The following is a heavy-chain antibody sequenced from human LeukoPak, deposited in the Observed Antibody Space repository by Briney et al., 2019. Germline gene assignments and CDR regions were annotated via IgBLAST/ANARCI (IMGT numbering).Heavy chain of an antibody. Sequence: GGSLRLSCAASGFTFSSYSMNWVRQAPGKGLEWVSSISSSSSYIYYADSVKGRFTISRDNAKNSLYLQMNSLRVEDTAVYYCARGDLWLGHWGQGSLVPVSS. J-gene: IGHJ4*02. V-gene: IGHV3-21*01. CDR2: ISSSSSYI. CDR3: ARGDLWLGH. D-gene: IGHD3-10*01. CDR1: GFTFSSYS.